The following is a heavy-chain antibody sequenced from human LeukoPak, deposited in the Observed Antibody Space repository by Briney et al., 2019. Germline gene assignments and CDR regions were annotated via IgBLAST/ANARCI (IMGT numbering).Heavy chain of an antibody. CDR2: IKSKTDGGTT. V-gene: IGHV3-15*01. J-gene: IGHJ3*02. CDR1: GFTFSNYN. Sequence: PGGSLRLSCAASGFTFSNYNMSWVRQAPGKGLEWVGRIKSKTDGGTTDYAAPVKGRFTISRDDSKNTLYLQMNSLKTEDTAVYYCTTDLGDSSDYYAFDIWGQGTMVTVSS. D-gene: IGHD3-22*01. CDR3: TTDLGDSSDYYAFDI.